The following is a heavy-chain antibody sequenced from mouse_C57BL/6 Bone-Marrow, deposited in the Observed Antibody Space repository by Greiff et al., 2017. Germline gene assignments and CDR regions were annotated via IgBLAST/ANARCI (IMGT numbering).Heavy chain of an antibody. D-gene: IGHD2-2*01. J-gene: IGHJ3*01. CDR1: GYTFTSYW. V-gene: IGHV1-50*01. Sequence: QVQLQQPGAELVKPGASVKLSCKASGYTFTSYWMQWVKQRPGQGLEWIGVIDPSDSYTNYNQKFKGKATLTVDTSSSTAYMQLSSLTSEDSAVYYCARSGYPFAYWGQGTLVTVSA. CDR2: IDPSDSYT. CDR3: ARSGYPFAY.